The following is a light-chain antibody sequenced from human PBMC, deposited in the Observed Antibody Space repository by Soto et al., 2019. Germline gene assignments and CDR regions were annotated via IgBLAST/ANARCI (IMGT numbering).Light chain of an antibody. CDR1: SSNIGNNY. CDR2: ENN. Sequence: QAVVTQPPSVSAAPGQKVTISCSGSSSNIGNNYVSWYQQLPGTAPKLLIYENNKRPSGIPDRFSGSKSGTSATLGITGLQTGDEADYYCGTWDSSLSAGVFGGATKLTVL. J-gene: IGLJ3*02. CDR3: GTWDSSLSAGV. V-gene: IGLV1-51*02.